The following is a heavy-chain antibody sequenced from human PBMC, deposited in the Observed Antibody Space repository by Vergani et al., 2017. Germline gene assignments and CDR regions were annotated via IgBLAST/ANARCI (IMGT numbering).Heavy chain of an antibody. Sequence: QVQLQQWGAGVVKPPGTLSLTCAVFGESFSSFYWSWIRQPPGKGLEWIGESNNDGHTNNNPSLESRVTVSRHTAKNQFSLNLMSVTAADKAMYYIAVRPRVDLVGGEIVTKSAFDYWGQGSLVTVSS. CDR2: SNNDGHT. V-gene: IGHV4-34*02. J-gene: IGHJ4*02. D-gene: IGHD3-10*01. CDR3: AVRPRVDLVGGEIVTKSAFDY. CDR1: GESFSSFY.